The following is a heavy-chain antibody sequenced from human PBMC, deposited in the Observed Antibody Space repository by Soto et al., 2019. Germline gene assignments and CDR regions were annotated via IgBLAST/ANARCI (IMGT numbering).Heavy chain of an antibody. CDR2: INHSGST. CDR1: GGSFSGYY. CDR3: ARARTIFGVVTPPTMDV. V-gene: IGHV4-34*01. D-gene: IGHD3-3*01. Sequence: SETLSLTCAVYGGSFSGYYWSWIRQPPGKGLEWIGEINHSGSTNYNPSLKSRVTISVDTSKNQFSLKLSSVTAADTAVYYCARARTIFGVVTPPTMDVWGQGTTVTVS. J-gene: IGHJ6*02.